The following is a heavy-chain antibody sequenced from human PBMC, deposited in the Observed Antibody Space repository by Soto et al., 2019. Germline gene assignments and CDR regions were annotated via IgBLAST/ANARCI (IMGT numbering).Heavy chain of an antibody. V-gene: IGHV3-7*01. CDR3: ARDPYSGYESDAFDI. J-gene: IGHJ3*02. CDR1: GFTFSSYW. CDR2: IKQDGSEK. Sequence: GGSLRLSCAASGFTFSSYWMSWVRQAPGKGLEWVANIKQDGSEKYYVDSVKGRFTISRDNAKNSLYLQMNSLRAEDTAVYYCARDPYSGYESDAFDIWGQGTMVTVSS. D-gene: IGHD5-12*01.